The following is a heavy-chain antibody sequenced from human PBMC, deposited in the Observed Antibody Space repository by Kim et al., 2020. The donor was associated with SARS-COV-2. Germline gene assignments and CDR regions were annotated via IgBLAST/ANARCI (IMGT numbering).Heavy chain of an antibody. V-gene: IGHV4-39*01. D-gene: IGHD2-15*01. J-gene: IGHJ5*02. Sequence: YYNPSHKSRVTISVDTSKNQFSLKLSSVTAADTAVYYCARTIVRDNWFDPWGQGTLVTVSS. CDR3: ARTIVRDNWFDP.